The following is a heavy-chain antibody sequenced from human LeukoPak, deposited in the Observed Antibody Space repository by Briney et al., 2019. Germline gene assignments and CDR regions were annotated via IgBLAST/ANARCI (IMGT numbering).Heavy chain of an antibody. V-gene: IGHV1-2*02. CDR3: ARDRVFSLPAADGDAFDI. D-gene: IGHD2-2*01. CDR1: GYTFTGYY. CDR2: INPNSGGT. J-gene: IGHJ3*02. Sequence: ASVKVSCKASGYTFTGYYMHWVRQAPGQGLEWMGWINPNSGGTNYAQKFQGRVTMTRDTSISTAYMELSRLRSDDTAVYYCARDRVFSLPAADGDAFDIWGQGTMVTVSS.